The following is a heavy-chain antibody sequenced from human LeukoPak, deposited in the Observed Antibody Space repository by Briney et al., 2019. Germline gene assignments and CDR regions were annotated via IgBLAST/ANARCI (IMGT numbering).Heavy chain of an antibody. CDR1: GFTFSSYN. J-gene: IGHJ4*02. CDR2: ISSSSSYI. CDR3: ARAPPWLREYYFDY. Sequence: PGGSLRLSCAASGFTFSSYNMNWVRQAPGKGLEGVSSISSSSSYIYYADSVKGRFTISRDNAKNSLYLQMNSLRVEDTAMYYCARAPPWLREYYFDYWGQGTLVTVSS. V-gene: IGHV3-21*01. D-gene: IGHD5-12*01.